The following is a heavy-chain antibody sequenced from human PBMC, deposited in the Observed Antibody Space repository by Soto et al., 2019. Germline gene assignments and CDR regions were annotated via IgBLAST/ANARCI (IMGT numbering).Heavy chain of an antibody. CDR3: VRRPTITTYDWHFDY. D-gene: IGHD4-4*01. CDR2: ISAYNGNT. CDR1: GYTFTSYG. Sequence: ASVKVSCKASGYTFTSYGISWVRQAPGQGLEWMGWISAYNGNTNYAQKLQGRVTMTTDTSTSTAYMELRSLRVEDTAVYYCVRRPTITTYDWHFDYWGLGTLVTVSS. V-gene: IGHV1-18*01. J-gene: IGHJ4*02.